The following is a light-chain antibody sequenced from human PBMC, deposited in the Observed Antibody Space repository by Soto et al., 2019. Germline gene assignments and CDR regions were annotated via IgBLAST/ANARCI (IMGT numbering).Light chain of an antibody. CDR1: SXDVGGYNF. J-gene: IGLJ1*01. CDR2: EVS. Sequence: QSVLTQPGSVSGSPGQSITISCTGTSXDVGGYNFVSWYQQHPGRAPKLLIYEVSRRPSGVSNRFSGSKSGDTASLTISGLQAEDEADYYCYSYRGYYTRVFGTGTKVTVL. V-gene: IGLV2-14*01. CDR3: YSYRGYYTRV.